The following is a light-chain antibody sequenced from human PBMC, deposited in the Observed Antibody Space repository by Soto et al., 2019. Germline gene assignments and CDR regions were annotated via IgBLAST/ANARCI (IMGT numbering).Light chain of an antibody. J-gene: IGKJ3*01. CDR1: QSVTTQ. Sequence: IVLTQSPGTLSLSPGERATLSCRASQSVTTQLAWYQQKPGQAPRLIIYATSNRATGIPARFSGSGSGTDFTLTISSLEPEDFAVYYCQQRSSWPFTFGPGTKVDIK. V-gene: IGKV3-11*01. CDR2: ATS. CDR3: QQRSSWPFT.